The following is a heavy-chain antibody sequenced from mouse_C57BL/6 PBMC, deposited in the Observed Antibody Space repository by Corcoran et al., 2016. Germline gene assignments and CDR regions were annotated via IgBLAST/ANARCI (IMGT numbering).Heavy chain of an antibody. CDR2: INPNNGGT. CDR3: ARNSNYVYAMDY. J-gene: IGHJ4*01. CDR1: GYSFTDYN. V-gene: IGHV1-18*01. Sequence: EVQLQQSGPELVKPGASVKIPCKASGYSFTDYNMDGVKQRRGKSLEWIGDINPNNGGTIYNQKFKGKATLTVDKSSSTAYMELRSLTSEDTAVYYCARNSNYVYAMDYWGQGTSVTVSS. D-gene: IGHD2-5*01.